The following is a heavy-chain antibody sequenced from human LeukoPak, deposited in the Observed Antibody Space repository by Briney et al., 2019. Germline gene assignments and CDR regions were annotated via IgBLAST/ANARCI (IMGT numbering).Heavy chain of an antibody. CDR2: ISTYNGYA. J-gene: IGHJ6*04. Sequence: ASVKVSCKASVYTFNSYGISWVRQAPGQGLDWMGWISTYNGYANYAQRLQGRVTMTTETSTSTAYMELRSLRSDDTAVYYCARNSSGWYGYMDVWGKGTTVTVSS. D-gene: IGHD6-19*01. CDR1: VYTFNSYG. CDR3: ARNSSGWYGYMDV. V-gene: IGHV1-18*01.